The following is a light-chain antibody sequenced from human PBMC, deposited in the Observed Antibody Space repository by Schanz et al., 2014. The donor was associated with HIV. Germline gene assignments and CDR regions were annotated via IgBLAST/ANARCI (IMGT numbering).Light chain of an antibody. V-gene: IGKV3-20*01. CDR3: QQYSSPWT. CDR1: QSVSSSS. Sequence: EIVLTQSPGTLSLSPGERATLSCRTSQSVSSSSLAWYQQKPGQAPRLLIYGASSRATGIPDRFSVSGSGTDFTLSISRLEPEDFAVYYCQQYSSPWTFGQGTKVEVK. J-gene: IGKJ1*01. CDR2: GAS.